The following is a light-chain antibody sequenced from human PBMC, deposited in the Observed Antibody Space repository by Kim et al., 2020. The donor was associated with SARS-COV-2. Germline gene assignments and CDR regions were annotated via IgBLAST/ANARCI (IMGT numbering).Light chain of an antibody. J-gene: IGKJ4*01. CDR3: QQYGSSPPVT. CDR1: QSISNSY. CDR2: GAS. Sequence: PEERATLSCRASQSISNSYLAWYQQKPAQAPRLLFYGASSRATGIPDRFSVSGSGTDFTLTISRLEPEDFAVYYCQQYGSSPPVTFVGGTKVDIK. V-gene: IGKV3-20*01.